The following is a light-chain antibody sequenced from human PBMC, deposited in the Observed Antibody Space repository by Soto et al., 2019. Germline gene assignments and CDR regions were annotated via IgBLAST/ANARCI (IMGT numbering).Light chain of an antibody. J-gene: IGKJ1*01. Sequence: DIVMTQSPLSLPVTPGEPASISCRSSQSLLHSNGYNYLDWYLQKPGQSPQLLIYLGSNRASGVPDRFSGSGSGTDFTLKISRVEADDVGLYSCMLGTLWMFGQGTKVDIK. V-gene: IGKV2-28*01. CDR1: QSLLHSNGYNY. CDR3: MLGTLWM. CDR2: LGS.